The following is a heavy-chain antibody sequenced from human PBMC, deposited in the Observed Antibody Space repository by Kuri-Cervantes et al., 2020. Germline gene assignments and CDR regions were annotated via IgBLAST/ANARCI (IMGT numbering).Heavy chain of an antibody. V-gene: IGHV3-48*04. J-gene: IGHJ4*02. CDR1: GFTFSSYS. Sequence: GGSLRLSCAASGFTFSSYSMNWVRQAPGKGLEWVSYISSSSSTIYYAASVKGRFTISRDNAKNSLYLQMNSRRAEDTAVYYCARDPIAVAGTKKPDYWGQGTLVTVSS. CDR2: ISSSSSTI. D-gene: IGHD6-19*01. CDR3: ARDPIAVAGTKKPDY.